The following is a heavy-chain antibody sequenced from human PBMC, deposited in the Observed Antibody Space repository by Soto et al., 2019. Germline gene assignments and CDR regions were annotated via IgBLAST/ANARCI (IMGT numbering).Heavy chain of an antibody. Sequence: QVQLVESGGGLVKPAGSLRLSCAASGFTFSDYYMSWIRQAPGKGLEWVSYISRGGSTLYYADSGKGRFTISRDNAKNSLFPQINSRRAEGTSVYYCVRGLGYWGSTDCYAVDCGGQGTLVTVSS. CDR1: GFTFSDYY. J-gene: IGHJ4*02. CDR2: ISRGGSTL. CDR3: VRGLGYWGSTDCYAVDC. D-gene: IGHD2-2*01. V-gene: IGHV3-11*01.